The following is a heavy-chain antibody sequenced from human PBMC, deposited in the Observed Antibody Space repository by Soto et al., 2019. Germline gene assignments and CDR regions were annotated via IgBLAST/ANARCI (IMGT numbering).Heavy chain of an antibody. D-gene: IGHD2-2*01. CDR2: IYYSGST. Sequence: QVQLQESGPGLVKPSETLSLTCTVSGGSISSYYWSWIRQPPGKGLEWIGYIYYSGSTNYNPSLKSRVTISVDTSKNQFSLKLSSVTAADTAVYYCARHHQLLWEHAFDYWGQGTLVTVSS. CDR3: ARHHQLLWEHAFDY. J-gene: IGHJ4*02. V-gene: IGHV4-59*08. CDR1: GGSISSYY.